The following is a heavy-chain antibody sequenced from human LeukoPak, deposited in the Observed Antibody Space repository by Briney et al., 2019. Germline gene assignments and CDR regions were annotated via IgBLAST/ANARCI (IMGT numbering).Heavy chain of an antibody. CDR1: GFTFSSYG. CDR2: IWYDGSNK. Sequence: GGSLRLSCAASGFTFSSYGMHWVRQAPGKGLEGVAVIWYDGSNKYYADSVKGRFTISRDNSKNTLYLQMNSLRAEDTAVYYCAKDGAFYYYYMDVWGKGTTVTVSS. J-gene: IGHJ6*03. CDR3: AKDGAFYYYYMDV. V-gene: IGHV3-33*06.